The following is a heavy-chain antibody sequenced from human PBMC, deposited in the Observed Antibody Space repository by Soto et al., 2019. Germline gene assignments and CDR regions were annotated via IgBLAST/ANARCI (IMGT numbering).Heavy chain of an antibody. CDR2: IKSKTDGGTT. CDR1: GFTFSNAW. CDR3: TTEDLWTYSGSFVGYYGMDV. J-gene: IGHJ6*02. V-gene: IGHV3-15*01. D-gene: IGHD1-26*01. Sequence: GGSLRLSCAASGFTFSNAWMSWVRQAPGKGLEWVGRIKSKTDGGTTDYAAPVKGRFTISRDDSKNTLYLQMNSLKTEDTAVYYCTTEDLWTYSGSFVGYYGMDVWGQGTTVPSP.